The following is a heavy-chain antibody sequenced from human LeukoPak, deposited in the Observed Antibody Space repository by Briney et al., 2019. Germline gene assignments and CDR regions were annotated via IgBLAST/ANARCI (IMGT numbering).Heavy chain of an antibody. CDR1: GSTFSSYG. J-gene: IGHJ4*02. D-gene: IGHD2-15*01. CDR3: AKAGGGSFSFDY. CDR2: IWWDGSNE. V-gene: IGHV3-33*06. Sequence: PGRSLKLSCAASGSTFSSYGMHWVRQAPGKGLEWVALIWWDGSNEHYADSVKGRFTISRENSKNTLYLQMNSLRVEDTAVYYCAKAGGGSFSFDYWGQGTLVTVSS.